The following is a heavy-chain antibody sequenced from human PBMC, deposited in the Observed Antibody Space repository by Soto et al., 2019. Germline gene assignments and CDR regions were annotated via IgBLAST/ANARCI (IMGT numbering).Heavy chain of an antibody. CDR3: ARDGDSSGGFDY. D-gene: IGHD3-22*01. CDR1: GGSISSYY. CDR2: IYYSGST. J-gene: IGHJ4*02. V-gene: IGHV4-59*01. Sequence: QVQLQESGPGLVKPSETLSLTCTVSGGSISSYYWSWIRQPPGKGLEWIGYIYYSGSTNYNPSLNGRVTISVDTSKTQFSLKLSSVTAADTAVYYCARDGDSSGGFDYWGQGTLVTVSS.